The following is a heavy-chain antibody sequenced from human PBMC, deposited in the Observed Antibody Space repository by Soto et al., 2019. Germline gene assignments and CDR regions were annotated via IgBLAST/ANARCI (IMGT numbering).Heavy chain of an antibody. Sequence: QVQLVQSGAEVQSPGASVMVSCNASGYIFTNYYIHWVRQAPGHRLEWMGIFIPRGGGTNSSQKSQGRLTMTGDATTRTFYMELSSLTFVDTAVSFCARAPDSASGLGYWGRGTLVTVSS. D-gene: IGHD3-10*01. V-gene: IGHV1-46*01. CDR2: FIPRGGGT. CDR1: GYIFTNYY. J-gene: IGHJ4*02. CDR3: ARAPDSASGLGY.